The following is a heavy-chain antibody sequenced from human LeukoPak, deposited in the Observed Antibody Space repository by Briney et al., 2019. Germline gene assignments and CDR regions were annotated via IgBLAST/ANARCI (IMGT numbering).Heavy chain of an antibody. CDR3: ARVGYSSSSLDY. V-gene: IGHV4-34*01. Sequence: SETLSLTCTVPGGSISSYYWSWIRQPPGKGLEWIGEINHSGSTNYNPSLKSRVDISVDTSKNQLSLKLRSVTAAVTAVYYCARVGYSSSSLDYWGQGALVTVSS. D-gene: IGHD6-6*01. CDR1: GGSISSYY. CDR2: INHSGST. J-gene: IGHJ4*02.